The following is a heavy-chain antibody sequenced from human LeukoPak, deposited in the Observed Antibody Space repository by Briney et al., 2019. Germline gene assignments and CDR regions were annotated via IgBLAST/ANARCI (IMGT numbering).Heavy chain of an antibody. CDR1: GGSISSYY. Sequence: SETLSLTCTVSGGSISSYYWSWIRQPPGKGLEWIGYIYYSGSTNYNPSLKSRVTISVDTSKNQFSLKLSSVTAADTAVYYCARSVEGSCSGGSCYSYYYYMDVWGKGTTVSVSS. CDR3: ARSVEGSCSGGSCYSYYYYMDV. CDR2: IYYSGST. J-gene: IGHJ6*03. V-gene: IGHV4-59*01. D-gene: IGHD2-15*01.